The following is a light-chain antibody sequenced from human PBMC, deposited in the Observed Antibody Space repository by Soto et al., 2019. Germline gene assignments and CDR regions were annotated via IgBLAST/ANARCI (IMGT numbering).Light chain of an antibody. Sequence: DIQMTQAPSSLSASVGDRVTITCRARQDISTYLAWYQQKPGKVPKLLISAAYTLQSGVPPRFSGSGSGTDFTLTISSMQPEDVATYYCQKYDNAPLTFGGGTKVAIK. CDR3: QKYDNAPLT. V-gene: IGKV1-27*01. CDR2: AAY. CDR1: QDISTY. J-gene: IGKJ4*01.